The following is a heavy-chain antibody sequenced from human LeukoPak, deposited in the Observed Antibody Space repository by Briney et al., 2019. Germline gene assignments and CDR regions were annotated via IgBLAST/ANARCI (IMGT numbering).Heavy chain of an antibody. CDR3: ARALPGLRLGELSFRRWFDP. Sequence: SGPTLVKPTQTLTLTCTFSGFSLSTSGVGVGWIRQPPGKGLEWLGSFYYSGSTYYKPSLKSRVTISVDTSKNQISLKLSSVTAADTAVYYCARALPGLRLGELSFRRWFDPWGQGTLVTVSS. CDR1: GFSLSTSGVG. CDR2: FYYSGST. V-gene: IGHV4-39*01. J-gene: IGHJ5*02. D-gene: IGHD3-16*02.